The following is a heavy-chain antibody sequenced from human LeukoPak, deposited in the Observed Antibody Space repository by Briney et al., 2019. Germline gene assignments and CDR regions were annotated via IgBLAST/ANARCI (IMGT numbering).Heavy chain of an antibody. Sequence: GGSLRLSCAASGFTFSSYAMHWVRQAPGKGLEWVAVISYDGSNKYYADSVKGRFTISRDNSKNTLYLQMNSLRAEDTAVYYCARSYDYGAPGDGMDVWGQGTTVTVSS. CDR2: ISYDGSNK. D-gene: IGHD4-17*01. CDR3: ARSYDYGAPGDGMDV. J-gene: IGHJ6*02. V-gene: IGHV3-30-3*01. CDR1: GFTFSSYA.